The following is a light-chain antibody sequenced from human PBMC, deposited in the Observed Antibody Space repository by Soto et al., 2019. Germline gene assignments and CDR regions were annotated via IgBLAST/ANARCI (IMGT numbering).Light chain of an antibody. J-gene: IGLJ1*01. Sequence: QSVLTQPPSASGSPGQSVSISCTVTSSDVGGYNYVSWYQQHPGKAPKVMIYDVSKRPSGVPDRFSGSKSGNTASLTISGLQSEDEADYYCCSYAGRYTYVFGTGTKVTVL. CDR1: SSDVGGYNY. CDR3: CSYAGRYTYV. CDR2: DVS. V-gene: IGLV2-11*01.